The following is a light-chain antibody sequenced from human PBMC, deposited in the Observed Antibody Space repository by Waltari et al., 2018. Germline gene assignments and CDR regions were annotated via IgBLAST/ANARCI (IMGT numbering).Light chain of an antibody. J-gene: IGKJ2*01. CDR2: KAS. CDR3: QQYNSYSPYT. V-gene: IGKV1-5*03. Sequence: DIQMTQSPSTLSASVGDRVTITCRASESINNWLAWYQQKPGKAPNLLIYKASSLESGVPSRFSGSGSGTEFTLTISSLQPDDFATYHCQQYNSYSPYTFGQGTKLEIK. CDR1: ESINNW.